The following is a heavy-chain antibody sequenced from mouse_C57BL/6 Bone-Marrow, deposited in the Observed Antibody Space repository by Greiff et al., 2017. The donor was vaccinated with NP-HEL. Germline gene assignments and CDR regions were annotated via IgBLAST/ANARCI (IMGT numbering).Heavy chain of an antibody. D-gene: IGHD1-1*01. CDR3: ARATGTVVEGDWYFDV. V-gene: IGHV5-16*01. CDR1: GFTFSDYY. CDR2: INYDGSST. Sequence: EVKLMESEGGLVQPGSSMKLSCTASGFTFSDYYMAWVRQVPEKGLEWVANINYDGSSTYYLDSLKSRFIISRDNAKNILYLQMSSLKSEDTATYYCARATGTVVEGDWYFDVWGTGTTVTVSS. J-gene: IGHJ1*03.